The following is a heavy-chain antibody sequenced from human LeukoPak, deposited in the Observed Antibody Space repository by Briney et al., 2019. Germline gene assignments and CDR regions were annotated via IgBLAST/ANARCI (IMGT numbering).Heavy chain of an antibody. J-gene: IGHJ3*02. CDR1: GVSITSGDYY. D-gene: IGHD3-22*01. Sequence: SETLSLTCTVSGVSITSGDYYWSWIRQPPGKGLEWIGYIYNSGSTYYNPSLKSRVTISVDTSKEQFSLKLSSVTAADTAVYYCAKTQTMMGAFDIWGQGTKVTVSS. CDR2: IYNSGST. V-gene: IGHV4-30-4*01. CDR3: AKTQTMMGAFDI.